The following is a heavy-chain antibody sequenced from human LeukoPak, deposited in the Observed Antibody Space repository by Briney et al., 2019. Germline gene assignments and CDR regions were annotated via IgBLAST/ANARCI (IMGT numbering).Heavy chain of an antibody. CDR3: ARGNSVTYHFYCLDV. Sequence: QSGGSLRLSCAPSAFTFSSYAMCWVRPAPGEGLEYVSAITSNGGSTYYANSVKGRFTISRDNSKNTLYLQMGSLRAEDTAVYYCARGNSVTYHFYCLDVWGQGTTVTVSS. D-gene: IGHD4-17*01. CDR1: AFTFSSYA. J-gene: IGHJ6*02. CDR2: ITSNGGST. V-gene: IGHV3-64*01.